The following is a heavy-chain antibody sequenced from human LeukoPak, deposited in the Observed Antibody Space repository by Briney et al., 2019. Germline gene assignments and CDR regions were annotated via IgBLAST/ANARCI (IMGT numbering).Heavy chain of an antibody. J-gene: IGHJ5*02. D-gene: IGHD2-2*03. CDR3: ARDLDIVVVPASWFYP. CDR1: GFTLSSYS. CDR2: ISSSSKYI. Sequence: GGSLRLSCAASGFTLSSYSMNWVRQAPGRGLEWVSSISSSSKYIYYADPVKGRFTISRDDAKNSLSLQMNSLRAEDTAVYYCARDLDIVVVPASWFYPWGQGTLVTVSS. V-gene: IGHV3-21*01.